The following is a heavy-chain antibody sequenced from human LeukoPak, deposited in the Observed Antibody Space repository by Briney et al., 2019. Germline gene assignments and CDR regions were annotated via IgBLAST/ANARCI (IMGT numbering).Heavy chain of an antibody. J-gene: IGHJ4*02. Sequence: PGGSLRLSCAASGFTFNNYWMHWVRQPPGRGLLWVSRINIDGRTTTYADSVKGRFTISRDNAKNTLYLLMNSLRAEDTAVYYCARSNSSGWYDYWGQGTLVTVSS. D-gene: IGHD6-19*01. CDR1: GFTFNNYW. CDR3: ARSNSSGWYDY. CDR2: INIDGRTT. V-gene: IGHV3-74*01.